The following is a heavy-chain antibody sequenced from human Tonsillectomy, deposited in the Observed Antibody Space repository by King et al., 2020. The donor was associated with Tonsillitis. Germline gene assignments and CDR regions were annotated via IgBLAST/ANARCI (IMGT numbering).Heavy chain of an antibody. CDR1: GLTFSGYW. CDR2: IKQDGGAK. Sequence: VQLVESGGGLVQPGGSLRLSCAVSGLTFSGYWMSWVRQAPGKGLEWVANIKQDGGAKNYADSVKGRFTVSRANAKNFLYLQMSSLRADDTAVYYCATTEESYTRGWGYYDFWGQGTVVTVSS. D-gene: IGHD6-19*01. V-gene: IGHV3-7*03. J-gene: IGHJ4*02. CDR3: ATTEESYTRGWGYYDF.